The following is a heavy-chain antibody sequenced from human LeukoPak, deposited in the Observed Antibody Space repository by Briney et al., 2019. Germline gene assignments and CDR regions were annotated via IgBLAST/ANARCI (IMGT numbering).Heavy chain of an antibody. CDR2: ISGCGGST. D-gene: IGHD6-13*01. Sequence: GGSLRLSCGASGFPFCIYAMSWVRQAPGKGLEWVSAISGCGGSTFYADSVKGRFTISRDNSKNTLYLQMNSLRAEDTAVYYCAKEVFRSSSWYNWFDPWGQGTLVTVSS. CDR1: GFPFCIYA. CDR3: AKEVFRSSSWYNWFDP. V-gene: IGHV3-23*01. J-gene: IGHJ5*02.